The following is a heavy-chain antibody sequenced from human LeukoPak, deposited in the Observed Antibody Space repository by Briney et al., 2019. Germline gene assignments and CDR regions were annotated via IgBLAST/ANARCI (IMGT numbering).Heavy chain of an antibody. Sequence: ASVKVSCKASGYTFTGYYMHWVRQAPGQGLEWMGWINPNSGGTNYAPKFQGRVSMTRDTSISTAYMELSRLRSDDTAAYYCARGVVAATFYYYMDVWGKGTTVTVSS. CDR2: INPNSGGT. D-gene: IGHD2-15*01. V-gene: IGHV1-2*02. J-gene: IGHJ6*03. CDR3: ARGVVAATFYYYMDV. CDR1: GYTFTGYY.